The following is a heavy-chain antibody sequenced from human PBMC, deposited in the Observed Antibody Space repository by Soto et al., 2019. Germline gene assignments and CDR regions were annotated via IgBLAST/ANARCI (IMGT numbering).Heavy chain of an antibody. J-gene: IGHJ4*02. D-gene: IGHD6-13*01. CDR1: GFTFSNYG. Sequence: GGSLRLSCVASGFTFSNYGMPWVRQAPGKGLEWVTIISYDGSNQNYADSVKGRFTISRDNSKNTLYLQINSLRAEDTAVYYCAKGSSSWYYPHFDYWGQGTLVTVSS. V-gene: IGHV3-30*18. CDR2: ISYDGSNQ. CDR3: AKGSSSWYYPHFDY.